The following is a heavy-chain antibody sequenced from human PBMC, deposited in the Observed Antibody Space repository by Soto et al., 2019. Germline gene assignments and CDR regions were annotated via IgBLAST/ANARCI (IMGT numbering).Heavy chain of an antibody. CDR2: IYYSGST. V-gene: IGHV4-30-4*01. D-gene: IGHD6-13*01. CDR1: GGSISSGDYY. J-gene: IGHJ4*02. CDR3: ARDSLQQLVLDY. Sequence: KASETLSLTCTVSGGSISSGDYYWSWIRQPPGKGLEWIGYIYYSGSTYYNPSLKSRVTISVDTSKNQFSLELSSVTAADTAVYYCARDSLQQLVLDYWGQGTLVTVSS.